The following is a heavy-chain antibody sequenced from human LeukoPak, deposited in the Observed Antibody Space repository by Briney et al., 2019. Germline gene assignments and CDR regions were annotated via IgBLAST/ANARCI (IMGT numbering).Heavy chain of an antibody. CDR3: TRAGYYHDNSGYYPPHF. CDR2: ISYDGSNK. CDR1: GFTFSSYG. V-gene: IGHV3-30*03. D-gene: IGHD3-22*01. J-gene: IGHJ4*02. Sequence: PGGSLRLSCAASGFTFSSYGMHWVRQAPGKGLEWVAVISYDGSNKYYADSVKGRFTISRDNSKNTLYLQMNNLRAEDTAVYCCTRAGYYHDNSGYYPPHFWGQGTLVTVSS.